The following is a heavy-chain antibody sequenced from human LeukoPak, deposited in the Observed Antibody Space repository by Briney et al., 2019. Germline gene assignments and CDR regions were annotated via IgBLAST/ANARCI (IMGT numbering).Heavy chain of an antibody. Sequence: PETLSLTCTVSSASISSYYWGWIRQSPGKGLEWIGYIQNIGGTNYNPSLKSRVSISKDTSKNQFSLQVRSVTAADTAVYYCVKHDSGWSFDYWGQGTLVTVSS. D-gene: IGHD6-19*01. CDR1: SASISSYY. J-gene: IGHJ4*02. CDR3: VKHDSGWSFDY. V-gene: IGHV4-59*01. CDR2: IQNIGGT.